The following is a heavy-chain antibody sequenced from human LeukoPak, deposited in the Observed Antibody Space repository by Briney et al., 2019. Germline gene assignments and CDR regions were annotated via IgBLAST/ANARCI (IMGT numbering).Heavy chain of an antibody. CDR3: ARGGTQSPTD. J-gene: IGHJ4*02. CDR1: EFTFSSYN. Sequence: GGSLRLSCVASEFTFSSYNMNWVRQAPGKGLEWVANIKEDGSAKYYVDSVKGRFTISRDNAKNSLYLQMNSLRAEDTAVYYCARGGTQSPTDWGPGTLVTVSS. CDR2: IKEDGSAK. V-gene: IGHV3-7*01.